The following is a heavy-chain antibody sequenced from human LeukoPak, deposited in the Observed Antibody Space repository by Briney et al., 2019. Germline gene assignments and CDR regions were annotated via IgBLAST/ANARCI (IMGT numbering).Heavy chain of an antibody. CDR1: GFTFSSYA. CDR2: ISYDGSNK. Sequence: GGSLRLSCAASGFTFSSYAMSWVRQAPGKGLEWVAVISYDGSNKYYADSVKGRFTISRDNSKNTLYLQMNSLRAEDTAVYYCARTLGYCSSTSCSPEGYWGQGTLVTVSS. V-gene: IGHV3-30-3*01. D-gene: IGHD2-2*01. CDR3: ARTLGYCSSTSCSPEGY. J-gene: IGHJ4*02.